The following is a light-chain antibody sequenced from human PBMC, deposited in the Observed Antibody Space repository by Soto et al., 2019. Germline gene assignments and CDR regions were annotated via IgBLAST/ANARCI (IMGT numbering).Light chain of an antibody. CDR1: QIVNNNY. CDR2: AAS. V-gene: IGKV3-20*01. Sequence: EIVLTHSPGTLSLSPGERATLSCRASQIVNNNYLAWYQQKPGQAPRLVIYAASSRATGVPDRFSGSGSGTDFTLTISRLEPEDFAVYYCQQYAKAPLTFSQGTKVDIK. J-gene: IGKJ1*01. CDR3: QQYAKAPLT.